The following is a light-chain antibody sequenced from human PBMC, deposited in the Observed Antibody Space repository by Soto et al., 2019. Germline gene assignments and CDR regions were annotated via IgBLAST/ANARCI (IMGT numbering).Light chain of an antibody. CDR1: QSIAGY. CDR2: ATS. V-gene: IGKV1-39*01. Sequence: DIQMTQSPSSLSASVGDRVTITCRASQSIAGYLNWYQQKPGEAPKLLIYATSTLQSGVPSRFSGSGSGADYTLTISSLQPEDFATYSCQQSHSTPRTFGQGTKV. CDR3: QQSHSTPRT. J-gene: IGKJ1*01.